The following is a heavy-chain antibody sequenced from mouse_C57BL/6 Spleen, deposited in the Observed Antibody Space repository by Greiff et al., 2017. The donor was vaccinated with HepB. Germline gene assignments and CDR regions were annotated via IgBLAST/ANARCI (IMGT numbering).Heavy chain of an antibody. CDR1: GYAFSSHW. V-gene: IGHV1-80*01. Sequence: QVQLQQSGAELVKPGASVKISCKASGYAFSSHWMNWVKQRPGKGLEWIGQIYPGDGDTNYNGKFKGKATLTADKSSSTAYMQLSSLTSEDSAVYFCARSEAMDYWGQGTSVTVSS. CDR2: IYPGDGDT. CDR3: ARSEAMDY. J-gene: IGHJ4*01.